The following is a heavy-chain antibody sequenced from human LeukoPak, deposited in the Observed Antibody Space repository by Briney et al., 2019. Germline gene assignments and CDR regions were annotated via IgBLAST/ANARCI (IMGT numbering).Heavy chain of an antibody. CDR3: ARHAYDSSGYYPSYYYYYYMDV. Sequence: SETLSLTCTVSGGSISSSSYYWGWIRQPPGKGLEWIGSIYYSGSTYYNPSLKSRVTISVDTSKNQSSLKLSSVTAADTAVYYCARHAYDSSGYYPSYYYYYYMDVWGKGTTVTISS. J-gene: IGHJ6*03. CDR2: IYYSGST. D-gene: IGHD3-22*01. CDR1: GGSISSSSYY. V-gene: IGHV4-39*01.